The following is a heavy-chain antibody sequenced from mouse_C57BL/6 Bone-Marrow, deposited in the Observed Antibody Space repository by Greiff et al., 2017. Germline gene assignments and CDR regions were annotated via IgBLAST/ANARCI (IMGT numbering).Heavy chain of an antibody. CDR3: ARGLLGGFDY. CDR2: IYPRSGNT. Sequence: VQVVESGAELARPGASVKLSCKASGYTFTSYGISWVKQRTGQGLEWIGEIYPRSGNTYYNEKFKGKATLTADKSSSTAYMELRSLTSEDSAVYFCARGLLGGFDYWGQGTTLTVSS. J-gene: IGHJ2*01. V-gene: IGHV1-81*01. CDR1: GYTFTSYG. D-gene: IGHD2-3*01.